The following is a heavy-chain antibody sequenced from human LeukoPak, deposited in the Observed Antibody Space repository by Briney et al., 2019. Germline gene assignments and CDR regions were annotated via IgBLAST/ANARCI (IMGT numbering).Heavy chain of an antibody. CDR2: ISWNSGSI. CDR1: GFTFSSYA. CDR3: AKDIRDDILTGYSA. Sequence: GGSLRLSCAASGFTFSSYAMHWVRQAPGKGLEWVSGISWNSGSIGYADSVKGRFTISRDNAKNSLYLQMNSLRAEDTALYYCAKDIRDDILTGYSAWGQGTLVTVSS. D-gene: IGHD3-9*01. J-gene: IGHJ5*02. V-gene: IGHV3-9*01.